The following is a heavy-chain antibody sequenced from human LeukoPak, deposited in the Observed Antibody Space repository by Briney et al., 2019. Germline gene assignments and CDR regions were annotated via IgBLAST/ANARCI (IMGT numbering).Heavy chain of an antibody. CDR2: VNPYSGGT. CDR3: ARAPNNWNDLIVAY. J-gene: IGHJ4*02. V-gene: IGHV1-2*02. Sequence: ASVKVSCGASGYTFTGYYMHWVRQAPGQGLEWMGWVNPYSGGTNYAQKFQGRVTMTRDTSISTAYMELSRLRSDDTAVYYCARAPNNWNDLIVAYWGQGTLVTVSS. D-gene: IGHD1-1*01. CDR1: GYTFTGYY.